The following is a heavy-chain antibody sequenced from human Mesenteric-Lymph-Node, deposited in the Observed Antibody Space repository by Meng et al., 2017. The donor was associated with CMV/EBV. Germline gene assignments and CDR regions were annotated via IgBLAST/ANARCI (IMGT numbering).Heavy chain of an antibody. Sequence: SGDTFTGYYMHWVRQAPGQGLEWMGWINPNSGGTNYAQKFQGWVTMTRGTSISTAYMELSRLRSDDTAVYYCARAGSSSWHAYYFDYWGQGTLVTVSS. D-gene: IGHD6-13*01. J-gene: IGHJ4*02. V-gene: IGHV1-2*04. CDR2: INPNSGGT. CDR3: ARAGSSSWHAYYFDY. CDR1: GDTFTGYY.